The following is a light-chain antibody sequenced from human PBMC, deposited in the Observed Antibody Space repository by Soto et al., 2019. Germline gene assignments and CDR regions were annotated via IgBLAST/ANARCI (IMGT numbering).Light chain of an antibody. CDR3: QHYNSYSEA. CDR1: QTISSW. Sequence: DIQMTQSPSTLSGSVGDGVTITRRASQTISSWLAWYQQKPGKAPKLLIYKASTLKSGVPSRFSGSGSGTEFTLTISSLQPDDFATYYCQHYNSYSEAFGQGTKVDIK. J-gene: IGKJ1*01. CDR2: KAS. V-gene: IGKV1-5*03.